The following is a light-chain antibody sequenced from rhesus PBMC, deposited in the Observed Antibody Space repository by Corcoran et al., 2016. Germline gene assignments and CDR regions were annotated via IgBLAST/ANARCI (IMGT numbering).Light chain of an antibody. J-gene: IGKJ2*01. CDR3: QQFYSLPYS. CDR2: YAN. CDR1: QGISSY. Sequence: DIQMTQSPSSLSASVGDRVNITCRASQGISSYLNWYQQKPGKAPKLLIYYANPLESGVPSRFSGRGSGTEFTLPISSLPPEDFTTYYCQQFYSLPYSFGQGAKVEIK. V-gene: IGKV1-32*01.